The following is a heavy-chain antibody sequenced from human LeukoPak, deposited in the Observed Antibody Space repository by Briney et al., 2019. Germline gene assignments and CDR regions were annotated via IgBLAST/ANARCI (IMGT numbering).Heavy chain of an antibody. D-gene: IGHD3-22*01. CDR1: GDSITSGGFY. J-gene: IGHJ4*02. Sequence: SQTLSLTCTVSGDSITSGGFYWSWIRQHPGRGLEWIGYIYYRARTYHNPSLKSRVIVSLDTSKNQFSLNLRSVTAADTAVYYCARDSSGRYYFDHWGRGILVTVSS. V-gene: IGHV4-31*03. CDR3: ARDSSGRYYFDH. CDR2: IYYRART.